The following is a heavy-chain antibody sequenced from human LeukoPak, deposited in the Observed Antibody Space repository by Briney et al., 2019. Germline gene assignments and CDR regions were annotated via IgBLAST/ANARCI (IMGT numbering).Heavy chain of an antibody. Sequence: SETLSLTCTVSGASISSGNNYWSWIRQPAGKGLEWLGRIHTSGSTNYNPSLKSRVTISLDRSKNQFSLKLNSVTAADTAVLSGFVDHWGQGTLVSVSS. CDR2: IHTSGST. CDR3: FVDH. J-gene: IGHJ4*02. CDR1: GASISSGNNY. D-gene: IGHD3-9*01. V-gene: IGHV4-61*02.